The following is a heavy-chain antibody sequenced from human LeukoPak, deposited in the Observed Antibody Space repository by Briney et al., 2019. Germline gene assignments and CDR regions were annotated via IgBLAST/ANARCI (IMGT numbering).Heavy chain of an antibody. J-gene: IGHJ3*02. Sequence: PGGSLRLSCAASGFTFSSYAMSWVRQAPGKGPEWVSAISGSGGSTYYADSVKGRFTISRDNSKNTLYLQMNSLRAEDTAVYYCAKDFAAQLWLASSGPDAFDIWGQGTMVTVSS. CDR2: ISGSGGST. D-gene: IGHD5-18*01. V-gene: IGHV3-23*01. CDR1: GFTFSSYA. CDR3: AKDFAAQLWLASSGPDAFDI.